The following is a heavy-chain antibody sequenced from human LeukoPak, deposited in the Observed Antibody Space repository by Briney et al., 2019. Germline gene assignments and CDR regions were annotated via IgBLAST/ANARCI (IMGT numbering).Heavy chain of an antibody. V-gene: IGHV4-59*01. D-gene: IGHD6-13*01. CDR2: IYYSGST. J-gene: IGHJ6*03. Sequence: SETLSLTCTVSGGSISRYYWSWIRQPPGKGLEWIGYIYYSGSTNYNPSLKSRVTISVDTSKNQFSLKLSSVTAADTAVYYCARHLSSSSYYYYYMDVWGKGTTVTVSS. CDR3: ARHLSSSSYYYYYMDV. CDR1: GGSISRYY.